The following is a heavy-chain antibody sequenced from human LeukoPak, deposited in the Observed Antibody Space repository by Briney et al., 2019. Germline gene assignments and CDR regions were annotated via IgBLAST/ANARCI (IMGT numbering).Heavy chain of an antibody. V-gene: IGHV3-7*01. J-gene: IGHJ6*03. Sequence: GGSLRLSCAASGFTVSSNCMSWVRQAPGKGLEWVANIKQDGSEKYYVDSVKGRFTISRDNAKNSLYLQMNSLRAEDTAVYYCARRGNDYYYYYMDVWGKGTTVTVSS. CDR3: ARRGNDYYYYYMDV. CDR1: GFTVSSNC. CDR2: IKQDGSEK.